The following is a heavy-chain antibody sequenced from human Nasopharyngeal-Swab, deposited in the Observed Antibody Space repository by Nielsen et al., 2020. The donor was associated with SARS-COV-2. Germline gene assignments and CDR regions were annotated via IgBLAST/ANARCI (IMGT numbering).Heavy chain of an antibody. CDR3: AKAGTAAGFDY. J-gene: IGHJ4*02. CDR1: GFTFSSYW. Sequence: GGSLRLSCAASGFTFSSYWMSWVRQAPGKGLEWVANIKQDGSEKYYVDSVKGRSTISRDNAKNSLYLQMNSLRAEDTAVYYCAKAGTAAGFDYWGQGTLVTVSS. CDR2: IKQDGSEK. D-gene: IGHD6-13*01. V-gene: IGHV3-7*01.